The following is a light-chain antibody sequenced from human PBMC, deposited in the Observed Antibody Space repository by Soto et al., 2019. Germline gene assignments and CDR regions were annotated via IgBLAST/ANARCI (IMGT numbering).Light chain of an antibody. CDR1: QSISSY. CDR2: AAS. J-gene: IGKJ1*01. V-gene: IGKV1-39*01. CDR3: HQRQSWPRT. Sequence: DIQMTQSPSTLSASVGDRVTITCRASQSISSYLNWCQQKPGKAPKLLIYAASSLQSGVPSRFSGSGSGTDFTLTISDVQPEDFALYYCHQRQSWPRTFGQGTKVDIK.